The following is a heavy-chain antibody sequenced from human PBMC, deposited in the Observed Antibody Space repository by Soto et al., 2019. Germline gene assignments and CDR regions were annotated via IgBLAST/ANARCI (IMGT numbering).Heavy chain of an antibody. D-gene: IGHD5-18*01. J-gene: IGHJ4*02. CDR3: AKPRRGYSYGTYYFDY. V-gene: IGHV3-30*18. CDR2: ISYDGSNK. Sequence: GGSLRLSCAASGFTFSSYGMHWVRQAPGKGLEWVAVISYDGSNKYYADSVKGRFTISRDNSKNTLYLQMNSLRAEDTAVYYCAKPRRGYSYGTYYFDYWGQRTLVTVSS. CDR1: GFTFSSYG.